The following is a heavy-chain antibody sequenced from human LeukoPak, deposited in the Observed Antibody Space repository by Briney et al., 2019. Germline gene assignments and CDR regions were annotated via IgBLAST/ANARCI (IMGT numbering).Heavy chain of an antibody. D-gene: IGHD2-2*02. V-gene: IGHV4-59*01. J-gene: IGHJ2*01. Sequence: SETLSLTCTVSGGSISSYYWTWIRQPPGKGLEWIGYIYYSGSTNYNPSLTSRVTISVDTSKNQFSLKLTSVTAADTAVYYCARRGYTDSCDLWGRGTLVTVSS. CDR3: ARRGYTDSCDL. CDR1: GGSISSYY. CDR2: IYYSGST.